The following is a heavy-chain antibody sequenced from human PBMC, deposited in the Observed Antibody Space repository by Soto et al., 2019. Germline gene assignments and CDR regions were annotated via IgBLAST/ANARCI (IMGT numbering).Heavy chain of an antibody. V-gene: IGHV3-48*02. CDR1: GFSLANYP. Sequence: GGSLRLSCVAYGFSLANYPMNWVRQTPGKGLEWISYSSPRGDTIYYADSVEGRFTISRDNARNSLSLHMSSLRDEDSALYYCAKGPHTNVGWPYYFESWGQGVPVTVSS. CDR3: AKGPHTNVGWPYYFES. D-gene: IGHD6-19*01. J-gene: IGHJ4*02. CDR2: SSPRGDTI.